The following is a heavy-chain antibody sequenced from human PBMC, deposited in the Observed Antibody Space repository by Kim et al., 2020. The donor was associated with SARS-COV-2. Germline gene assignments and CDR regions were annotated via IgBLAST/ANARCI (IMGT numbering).Heavy chain of an antibody. V-gene: IGHV4-31*02. Sequence: NPSLKSRVTISVDTSKNQFSLKLSSVTAADTAVYYCARSPRNSRGDWFDPWGQGTLVTVSS. J-gene: IGHJ5*02. D-gene: IGHD6-13*01. CDR3: ARSPRNSRGDWFDP.